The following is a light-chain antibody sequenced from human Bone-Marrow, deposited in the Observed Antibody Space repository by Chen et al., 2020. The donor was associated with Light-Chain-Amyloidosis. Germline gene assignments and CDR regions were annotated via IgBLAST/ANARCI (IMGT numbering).Light chain of an antibody. CDR1: SSNIGAPYD. Sequence: QSVLTQPPSVSGAPGQRVTISCTGSSSNIGAPYDVLWYQQLPGAAPKLLIYGTMNRPSRVPARFSGSKSGTSASLAITGLQAEDEADYYCQSYDNSLSGWVFGGGTKLTVL. CDR3: QSYDNSLSGWV. J-gene: IGLJ3*02. CDR2: GTM. V-gene: IGLV1-40*01.